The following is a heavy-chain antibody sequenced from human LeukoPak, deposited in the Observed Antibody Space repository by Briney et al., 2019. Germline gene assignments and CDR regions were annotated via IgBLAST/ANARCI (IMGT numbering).Heavy chain of an antibody. CDR1: GFTFSSYW. CDR2: IKQDGGEK. J-gene: IGHJ4*02. CDR3: ARARGGYDLDY. V-gene: IGHV3-7*01. D-gene: IGHD5-12*01. Sequence: PGGSLRLSCAASGFTFSSYWMSWVRQAPGKGLEWVANIKQDGGEKYYVESVKGRFTMSRDNVKNSLYLQMNSLRVEDTAVYYCARARGGYDLDYWGQGTLVTVSS.